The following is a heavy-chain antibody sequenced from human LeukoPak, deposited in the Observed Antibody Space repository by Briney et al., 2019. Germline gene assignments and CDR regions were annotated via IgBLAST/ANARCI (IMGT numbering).Heavy chain of an antibody. CDR2: IYYSGST. D-gene: IGHD3-3*01. CDR3: ARRITIFGVVKYFDY. Sequence: SETLSLTCTVSGGSISSSSYYWGWIRQPPGRGLEWIGSIYYSGSTYYNPSLKSRVTISVDTSKNQFSLKLGSVTAADTAVYYCARRITIFGVVKYFDYWGQGTLVTVSS. V-gene: IGHV4-39*01. CDR1: GGSISSSSYY. J-gene: IGHJ4*02.